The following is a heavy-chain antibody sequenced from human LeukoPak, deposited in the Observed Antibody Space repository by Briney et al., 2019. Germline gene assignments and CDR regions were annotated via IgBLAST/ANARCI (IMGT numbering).Heavy chain of an antibody. CDR1: GFTFSSFS. J-gene: IGHJ4*02. V-gene: IGHV3-23*01. Sequence: GGSLRLSCAASGFTFSSFSMNWVRQAPGKGLEWVSAISGSGGSTYYADSVKGRFTISRDNSKNTLYLQMNSLRAEDTAVYYCALGTIAARYYFDYWGQGTLVTVSS. D-gene: IGHD6-13*01. CDR2: ISGSGGST. CDR3: ALGTIAARYYFDY.